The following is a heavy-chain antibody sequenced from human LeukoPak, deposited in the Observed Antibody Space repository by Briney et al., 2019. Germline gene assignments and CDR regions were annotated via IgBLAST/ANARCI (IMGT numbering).Heavy chain of an antibody. Sequence: SQTLSLTCTVSGGYISSGACYWSWIRQPAGKGLEWIGRILTNGSTNYNPSLKSRVTISLDTSNNQFSLKLTSVTVADTALYYCARRASRLNWIDPWGQGILVTVSS. J-gene: IGHJ5*02. V-gene: IGHV4-61*02. CDR1: GGYISSGACY. CDR2: ILTNGST. CDR3: ARRASRLNWIDP.